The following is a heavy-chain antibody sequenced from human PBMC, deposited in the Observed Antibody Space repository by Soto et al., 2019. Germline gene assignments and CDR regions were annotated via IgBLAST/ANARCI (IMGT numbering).Heavy chain of an antibody. CDR3: VRGGYVHAFDY. D-gene: IGHD5-12*01. CDR1: GGSIIYYY. CDR2: IYYSGNT. Sequence: SETLSLTCTVSGGSIIYYYCVFSRQPPGKGLEWIGSIYYSGNTHYNPSLKSRVTISVDTSMNQFSLKLDSVTAVDSAVYYCVRGGYVHAFDYWGQGALVTVSS. J-gene: IGHJ4*02. V-gene: IGHV4-59*01.